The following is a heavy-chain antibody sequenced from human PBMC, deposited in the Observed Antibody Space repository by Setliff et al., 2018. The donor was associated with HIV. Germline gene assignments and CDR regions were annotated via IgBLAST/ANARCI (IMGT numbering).Heavy chain of an antibody. D-gene: IGHD2-21*01. Sequence: SETLSLTCTVSGGSISSSNYYWGWIRQPPGKGLEWIGSIYYSGSTNYNPSLKSRVTISVDTSKNQFSLKLSSVTAADTAVYYCAQMSISASVYFDYWGQGTLVTVSS. J-gene: IGHJ4*02. CDR2: IYYSGST. CDR1: GGSISSSNYY. CDR3: AQMSISASVYFDY. V-gene: IGHV4-39*07.